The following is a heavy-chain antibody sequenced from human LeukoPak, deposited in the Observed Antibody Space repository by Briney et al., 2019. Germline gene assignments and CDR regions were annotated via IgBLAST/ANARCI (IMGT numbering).Heavy chain of an antibody. CDR1: GFTFSSYS. Sequence: PGGSLRLSCAASGFTFSSYSMNWVRQAPGKGLEWVSAISGSGGSTYYADSVKGRFTISRDNSKNTLYLQMNSLRAEDTAVYYCAKESASSGGPGNWFDPWGQGTLVTVSS. J-gene: IGHJ5*02. V-gene: IGHV3-23*01. CDR2: ISGSGGST. CDR3: AKESASSGGPGNWFDP. D-gene: IGHD6-19*01.